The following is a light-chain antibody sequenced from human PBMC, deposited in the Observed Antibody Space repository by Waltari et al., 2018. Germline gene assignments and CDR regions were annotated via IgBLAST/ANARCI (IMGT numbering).Light chain of an antibody. CDR2: AAS. Sequence: DVHMTQSPSSLPASIGNRVTITCRASQDISNYLAWFQQTPGKAPKSLIYAASSLQSVVPSRFSGSGSGTDFTLTSSSLQPEDFATYYYQQYNIYPPAFGPGTRVEIK. CDR3: QQYNIYPPA. J-gene: IGKJ3*01. CDR1: QDISNY. V-gene: IGKV1-16*01.